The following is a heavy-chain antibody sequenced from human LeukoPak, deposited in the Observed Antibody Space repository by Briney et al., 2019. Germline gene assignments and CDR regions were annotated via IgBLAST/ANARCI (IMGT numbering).Heavy chain of an antibody. V-gene: IGHV3-23*01. J-gene: IGHJ5*02. D-gene: IGHD2-15*01. Sequence: GGSLRLSCAASGFTFRSYAMNWVRQAPGKGLEWVSTITSGGDSTYYADSMKGRFTISRDNSENTLYLQMNSLRAEDTAVYYCAKEFAHSSGSVPYIWFDPWGQGTLVTVSS. CDR1: GFTFRSYA. CDR3: AKEFAHSSGSVPYIWFDP. CDR2: ITSGGDST.